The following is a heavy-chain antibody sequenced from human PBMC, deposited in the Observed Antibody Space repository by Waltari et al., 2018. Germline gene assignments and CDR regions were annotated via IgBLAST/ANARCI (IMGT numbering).Heavy chain of an antibody. CDR2: IYYTGST. V-gene: IGHV4-59*01. J-gene: IGHJ5*02. D-gene: IGHD2-21*02. Sequence: QVQLQESGPRLVKPSETLSLICTVSGGSISSYYWSWIRQPPGKGLDWIGYIYYTGSTHFNPSLKSRVTMSVDTSKNQFSLKLSSVTAADTAVYYCARGGGGDWEWFDPWGQGTLVTVSS. CDR3: ARGGGGDWEWFDP. CDR1: GGSISSYY.